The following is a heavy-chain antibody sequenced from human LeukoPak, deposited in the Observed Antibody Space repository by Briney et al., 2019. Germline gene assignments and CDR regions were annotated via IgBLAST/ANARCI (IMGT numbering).Heavy chain of an antibody. CDR2: INPNNGGT. J-gene: IGHJ4*02. CDR1: GYTFTGYY. CDR3: AREATGALDY. Sequence: ASVKVSCKASGYTFTGYYMHWVRQAPGQGLEWMGWINPNNGGTDYAQKFKGRVTMTRDTSISTVYMELSRLRSDDTALYYCAREATGALDYWGQGTLVTVSS. V-gene: IGHV1-2*02.